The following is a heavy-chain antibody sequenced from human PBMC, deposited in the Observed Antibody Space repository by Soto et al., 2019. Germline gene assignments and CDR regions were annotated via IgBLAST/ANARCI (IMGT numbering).Heavy chain of an antibody. CDR3: GKERWGSGWFVSNY. J-gene: IGHJ4*02. V-gene: IGHV3-23*01. D-gene: IGHD6-19*01. CDR2: ISGNGAET. CDR1: GFTFSSYA. Sequence: DVQLLESGGGLVQPGGSVRLSCAASGFTFSSYAMSWVRQAPGKGLEWVSAISGNGAETSYADSVRGRFTISRDNSKDTLFLHMNSLRADDTAVYYCGKERWGSGWFVSNYWGLGVLVTVSS.